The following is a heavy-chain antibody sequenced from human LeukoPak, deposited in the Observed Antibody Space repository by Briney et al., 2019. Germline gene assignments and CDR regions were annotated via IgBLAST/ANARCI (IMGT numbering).Heavy chain of an antibody. J-gene: IGHJ6*02. CDR1: GLIVSSNY. D-gene: IGHD3-3*01. CDR3: ATLPITVQDYYYGMDV. V-gene: IGHV3-66*02. CDR2: VYTGGNA. Sequence: GGSLRLSCAASGLIVSSNYMTWIRKAPGKGLEGFAVVYTGGNAHYADSVKGRFTISRDKNTLYLQMNSLRREDTAVYYCATLPITVQDYYYGMDVWGQGITVTVSS.